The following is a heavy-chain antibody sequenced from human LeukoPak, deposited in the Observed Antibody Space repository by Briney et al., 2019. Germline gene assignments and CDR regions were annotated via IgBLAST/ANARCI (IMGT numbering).Heavy chain of an antibody. V-gene: IGHV1-8*01. Sequence: ASVKVSCKASGYTFTSYDINWVRQATGQGLEWMGWMNPNSGNTGYAKKFQGRVTMTRNTSISTAYMELSSLTSEDTAVYYCVRLSDIVVVPTWRMDVWGQGTTVTVSS. CDR1: GYTFTSYD. D-gene: IGHD2-2*01. CDR3: VRLSDIVVVPTWRMDV. J-gene: IGHJ6*02. CDR2: MNPNSGNT.